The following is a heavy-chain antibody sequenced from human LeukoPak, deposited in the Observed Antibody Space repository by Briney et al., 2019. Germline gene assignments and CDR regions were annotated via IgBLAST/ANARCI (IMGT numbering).Heavy chain of an antibody. CDR1: GGSISSYY. D-gene: IGHD1-1*01. CDR2: IYYSGTT. V-gene: IGHV4-59*12. J-gene: IGHJ4*02. Sequence: SETLSLTCTVSGGSISSYYWSWIRQPPGKGLEWIGYIYYSGTTNYNPSLKSRVTISVDTSKNQFSLKLSSVTAADTAMYYCARDRYGGIIDYWGQGTLVTVSS. CDR3: ARDRYGGIIDY.